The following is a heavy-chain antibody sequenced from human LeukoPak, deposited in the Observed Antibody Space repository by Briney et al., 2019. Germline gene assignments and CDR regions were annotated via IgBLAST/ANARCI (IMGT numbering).Heavy chain of an antibody. Sequence: GGSLRLSSAASGFTFRDYWMSWVRQAPGKGLEWVANIKHDGSGKYYVASVKGRFTISKDIPKNSVYLQMNSLRTEDTAVYFSVKDRGGYVKYKTFESWGQGTLVTVSS. V-gene: IGHV3-7*01. CDR1: GFTFRDYW. D-gene: IGHD5-12*01. CDR2: IKHDGSGK. J-gene: IGHJ4*02. CDR3: VKDRGGYVKYKTFES.